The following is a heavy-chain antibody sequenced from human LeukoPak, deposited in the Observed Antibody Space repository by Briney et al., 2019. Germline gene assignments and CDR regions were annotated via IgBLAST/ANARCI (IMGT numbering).Heavy chain of an antibody. D-gene: IGHD3-22*01. J-gene: IGHJ3*02. V-gene: IGHV1-8*01. Sequence: GASVKVSCKASGYTFTSYDINWVRQATGQGLEWMGWMNPNSGNTGYAQKFQGRVTMTRNTSISTAYMELSSLRSEDTAVYYCARHYYYDSSGYDAFDIWGQGTMVTVPS. CDR2: MNPNSGNT. CDR1: GYTFTSYD. CDR3: ARHYYYDSSGYDAFDI.